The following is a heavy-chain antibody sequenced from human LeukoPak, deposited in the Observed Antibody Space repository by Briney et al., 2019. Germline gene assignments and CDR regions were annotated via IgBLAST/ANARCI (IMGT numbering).Heavy chain of an antibody. D-gene: IGHD6-19*01. V-gene: IGHV3-7*03. Sequence: GGSLRLSCAASGFTFSSYWMSWVRQAPGKGLEWMANIRQDEGEKYYGDSVKGRFTISRDNAKTSLYLQMNSLRAEDTAVYYCARDGWGGDTDVPDAFDIWGQGTMVTVSS. J-gene: IGHJ3*02. CDR3: ARDGWGGDTDVPDAFDI. CDR1: GFTFSSYW. CDR2: IRQDEGEK.